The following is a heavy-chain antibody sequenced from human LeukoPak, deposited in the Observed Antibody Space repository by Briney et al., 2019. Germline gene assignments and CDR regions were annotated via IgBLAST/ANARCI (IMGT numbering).Heavy chain of an antibody. CDR3: AKAGRDIVVVPAATPDY. CDR2: VSGSGGNT. D-gene: IGHD2-2*01. Sequence: GGSLRLSCAASGFIFSNYALSWVRQAPGRGLEWVSTVSGSGGNTYYADSVKGRFTISRDNSKNTLYLQMNGLRAEDTALYYCAKAGRDIVVVPAATPDYWGQGTLVTVSS. J-gene: IGHJ4*02. CDR1: GFIFSNYA. V-gene: IGHV3-23*01.